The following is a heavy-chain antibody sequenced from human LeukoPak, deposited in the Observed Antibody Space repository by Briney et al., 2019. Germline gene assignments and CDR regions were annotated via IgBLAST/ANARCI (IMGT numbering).Heavy chain of an antibody. J-gene: IGHJ4*02. D-gene: IGHD3-10*01. V-gene: IGHV4-34*01. CDR2: INHSGST. CDR3: ARGRSYYGSGSYWFGY. Sequence: PSETLSLTCAVYGGSFSGYYWSWIRQPPGKGLEWTGEINHSGSTNYNPSLKSRVTISVDTSKNQFSLKLSSVTAADTAVYYCARGRSYYGSGSYWFGYWGQGTLVTVSS. CDR1: GGSFSGYY.